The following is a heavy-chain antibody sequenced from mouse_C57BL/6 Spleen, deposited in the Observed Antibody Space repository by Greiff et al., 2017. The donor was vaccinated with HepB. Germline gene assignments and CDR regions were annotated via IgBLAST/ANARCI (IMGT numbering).Heavy chain of an antibody. V-gene: IGHV7-4*01. Sequence: EVKLVESGGGLVQPGASLRLSCAASGFTFNDYQMSWVRQAPGKAPESLALIRNKANGYTTEYTASVKGRFTISRDNSQNILYLQMNTLRAEDSATYYCVKAVSSGSSYTWFAYWGQGTLVTVSA. D-gene: IGHD1-1*01. CDR2: IRNKANGYTT. CDR1: GFTFNDYQ. CDR3: VKAVSSGSSYTWFAY. J-gene: IGHJ3*01.